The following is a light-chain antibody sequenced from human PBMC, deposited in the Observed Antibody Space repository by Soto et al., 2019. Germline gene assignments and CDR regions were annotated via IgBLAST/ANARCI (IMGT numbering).Light chain of an antibody. J-gene: IGKJ2*01. V-gene: IGKV1-5*01. CDR3: QQYDSSSPT. Sequence: DIQITQSPSTLSASVGDRVAITCRASQSITNRLAWYQLKPGKAPKVLIYDALNLESGVPSRFSGSGYGTEFTLTIRSLQPDDFATYYCQQYDSSSPTFGQGTKLEIK. CDR2: DAL. CDR1: QSITNR.